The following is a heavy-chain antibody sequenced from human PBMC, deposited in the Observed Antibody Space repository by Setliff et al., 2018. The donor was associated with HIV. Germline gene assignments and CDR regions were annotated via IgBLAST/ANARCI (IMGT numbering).Heavy chain of an antibody. CDR2: INAGNGNT. CDR1: GGAFSSYA. D-gene: IGHD6-25*01. CDR3: ARTPEGAAVFDY. Sequence: GASVKVSCKASGGAFSSYAINWVRQAPGQGLEWMGWINAGNGNTKYSQKFQGRVTITRDISASTAYMELSSLGSEDTAVFYCARTPEGAAVFDYWGQGTLVTVSS. J-gene: IGHJ4*02. V-gene: IGHV1-3*01.